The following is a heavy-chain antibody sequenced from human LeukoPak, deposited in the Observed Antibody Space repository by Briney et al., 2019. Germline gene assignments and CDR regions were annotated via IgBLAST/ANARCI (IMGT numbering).Heavy chain of an antibody. V-gene: IGHV3-30*04. D-gene: IGHD6-6*01. Sequence: GGSPRLSCAASGFTFSSYVMHWVRQAPGKGLEWVAIISYDGSNEYYADSVKGRFTISRDNSKNTLYLQMNSLRAADTAVYYCARGKGTSYLSSFDYWGQGTLVTVSS. J-gene: IGHJ4*02. CDR1: GFTFSSYV. CDR3: ARGKGTSYLSSFDY. CDR2: ISYDGSNE.